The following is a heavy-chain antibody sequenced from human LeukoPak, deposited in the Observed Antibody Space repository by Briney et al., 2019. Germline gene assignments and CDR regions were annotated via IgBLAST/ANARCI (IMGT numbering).Heavy chain of an antibody. CDR3: AHSGFCTAGSCYSFFDY. V-gene: IGHV2-5*02. CDR1: GLSFNTSGVG. CDR2: IYWDDDK. D-gene: IGHD2-15*01. J-gene: IGHJ4*02. Sequence: SGPTLVNPPQTLTLTCTFSGLSFNTSGVGVGWIRQPPGKALEWLALIYWDDDKRYSPSLKSRLIITKDTSKNQVVLKMTNIDPVDTATYYCAHSGFCTAGSCYSFFDYWGQGALVTVSS.